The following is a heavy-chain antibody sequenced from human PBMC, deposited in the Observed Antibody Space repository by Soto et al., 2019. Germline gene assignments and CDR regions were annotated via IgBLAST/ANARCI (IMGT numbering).Heavy chain of an antibody. CDR1: GGSISSSSYY. CDR2: IYDSGSN. Sequence: QLQLQESGPGLVKPSETLSLTCTVSGGSISSSSYYWGWIRQPPGKGLEWIGSIYDSGSNYYNRSLKSRVTISVDTSKNQFNLKLSSETAADTAVYYCTRHLGQFDWLLYDDDWFDPWGQGTLVTVSS. J-gene: IGHJ5*02. V-gene: IGHV4-39*01. D-gene: IGHD3-9*01. CDR3: TRHLGQFDWLLYDDDWFDP.